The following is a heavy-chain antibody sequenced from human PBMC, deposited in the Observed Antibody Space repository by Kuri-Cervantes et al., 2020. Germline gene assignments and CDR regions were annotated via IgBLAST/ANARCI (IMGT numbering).Heavy chain of an antibody. D-gene: IGHD3-22*01. Sequence: GESLKISCAASGFTFGTYTMSWVRQAPGKGLEWVANIKQDGSEKYYVDSVKGRFTISRDNAKNSLYLQMNSLRAEDTAVYYCASRSPKSRSTYYSMISHYMDVWGKGTTVTVSS. CDR3: ASRSPKSRSTYYSMISHYMDV. J-gene: IGHJ6*03. CDR1: GFTFGTYT. CDR2: IKQDGSEK. V-gene: IGHV3-7*01.